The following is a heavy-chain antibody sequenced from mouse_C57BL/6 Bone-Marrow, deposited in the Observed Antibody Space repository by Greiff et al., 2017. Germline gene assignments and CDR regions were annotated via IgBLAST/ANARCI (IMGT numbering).Heavy chain of an antibody. V-gene: IGHV1-76*01. CDR2: IYPGSGNT. Sequence: VKLQESGAELVRPGASVKLSCKASGYTFTDYYINWVKQRPGQGLEWIARIYPGSGNTYYNEKFKGKATLTAEKSSSTAYMQLSSLTSEDSAVXFCASHYYVYWGQGTTLTGSS. J-gene: IGHJ2*01. CDR3: ASHYYVY. CDR1: GYTFTDYY. D-gene: IGHD1-2*01.